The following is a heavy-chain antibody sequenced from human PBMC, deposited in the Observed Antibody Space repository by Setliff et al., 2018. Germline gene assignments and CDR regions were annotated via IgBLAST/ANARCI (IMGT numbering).Heavy chain of an antibody. Sequence: SETLSLTCAVSGGSISSGSYYWSWIRQPAGKGLEWVGRLHTSGSTNYNPSLKSRVTISVDTPKSQFSLNLSSVAAADTAVYFCARDNPIVGATDYWGQGILVTVSS. V-gene: IGHV4-61*02. CDR2: LHTSGST. CDR3: ARDNPIVGATDY. CDR1: GGSISSGSYY. J-gene: IGHJ4*02. D-gene: IGHD1-26*01.